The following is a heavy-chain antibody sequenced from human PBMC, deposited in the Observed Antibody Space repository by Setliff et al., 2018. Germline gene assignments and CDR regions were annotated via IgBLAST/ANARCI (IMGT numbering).Heavy chain of an antibody. V-gene: IGHV5-51*01. D-gene: IGHD2-15*01. J-gene: IGHJ4*02. CDR1: GYRFSSYW. CDR2: IFPADSDT. CDR3: ARVGTAGGYYFDF. Sequence: GASLTLSCKGSGYRFSSYWIGWVRQMPGKGLEWIGVIFPADSDTRYSPSFQGQVTISADKSISTAYVQWRSLKASDTAMYYCARVGTAGGYYFDFWGQGALVT.